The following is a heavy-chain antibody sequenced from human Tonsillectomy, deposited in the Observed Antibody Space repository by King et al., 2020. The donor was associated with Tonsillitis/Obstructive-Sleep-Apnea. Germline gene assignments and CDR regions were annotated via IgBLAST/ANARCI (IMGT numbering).Heavy chain of an antibody. V-gene: IGHV4-59*08. CDR1: GGSISSYY. Sequence: QLQESGPGLVKPSETLSLTCTVSGGSISSYYWSWIRQPPGKGLEWIGYIYYSGSTNYNPSLKSRVTISVDTSKNQFSLKLSSVTAADTAVFYCARGTLDTPMVYYYYYMDVWGKGTTVTVSS. D-gene: IGHD5-18*01. CDR2: IYYSGST. CDR3: ARGTLDTPMVYYYYYMDV. J-gene: IGHJ6*03.